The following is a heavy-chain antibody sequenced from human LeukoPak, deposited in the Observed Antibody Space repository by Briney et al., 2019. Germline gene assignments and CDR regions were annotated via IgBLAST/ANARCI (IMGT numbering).Heavy chain of an antibody. J-gene: IGHJ4*02. D-gene: IGHD6-13*01. CDR2: ISSSSSYI. CDR3: ARDPTSGYSSSWYNDY. V-gene: IGHV3-21*01. CDR1: GFTFSSYG. Sequence: GGSLRLSCAASGFTFSSYGMHWVRQAPGKGLEWVSSISSSSSYIYYADSVKGRFTNSRDNAKNSLYLQMNSLRAEDTAVYYCARDPTSGYSSSWYNDYWGQGTLVTVSS.